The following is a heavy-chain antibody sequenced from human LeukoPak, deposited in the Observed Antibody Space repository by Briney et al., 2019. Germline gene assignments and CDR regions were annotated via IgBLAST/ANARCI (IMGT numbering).Heavy chain of an antibody. J-gene: IGHJ6*02. Sequence: GGSLRLSCAASGFTFSSYWMSWVRQAPGKGLEWVSSISSSSSYIYYADSVKGRFTISRDNAKNSLYLQMNSLRAEDTAVYYCARDVAYSYGYASKSRYYYGMDVWGQGTTVTVSS. CDR2: ISSSSSYI. D-gene: IGHD5-18*01. CDR1: GFTFSSYW. CDR3: ARDVAYSYGYASKSRYYYGMDV. V-gene: IGHV3-21*01.